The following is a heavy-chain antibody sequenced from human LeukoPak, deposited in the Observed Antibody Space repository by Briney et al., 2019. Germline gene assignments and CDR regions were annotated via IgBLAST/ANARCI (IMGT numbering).Heavy chain of an antibody. J-gene: IGHJ4*02. D-gene: IGHD3-22*01. CDR3: ASGISYYYDSSGYYPFDY. Sequence: SETLSLTCTVSGGSISSSSYYWGWIRQPPWKGLEWTGSIYYSGSAYYNPSLKSRVTISVDTSKNQFSLKLSSVTAADTAVYYCASGISYYYDSSGYYPFDYWGQGTLVTVSS. CDR2: IYYSGSA. V-gene: IGHV4-39*01. CDR1: GGSISSSSYY.